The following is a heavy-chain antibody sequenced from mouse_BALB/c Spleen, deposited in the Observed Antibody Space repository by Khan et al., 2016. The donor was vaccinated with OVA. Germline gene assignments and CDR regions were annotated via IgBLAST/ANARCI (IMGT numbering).Heavy chain of an antibody. J-gene: IGHJ4*01. D-gene: IGHD2-14*01. CDR3: AGGRAAYYRNDGGAMDY. V-gene: IGHV9-4*02. CDR2: INTHSGVP. Sequence: QIQLVQSGPELKKPGETVRISCKASGYTFSTAGIQWVQKMPGKGLKWIGWINTHSGVPKYAEDFKGRFAFSLETTASTAYLLITNLKNEDTATYFCAGGRAAYYRNDGGAMDYWGQGTSVTVSS. CDR1: GYTFSTAG.